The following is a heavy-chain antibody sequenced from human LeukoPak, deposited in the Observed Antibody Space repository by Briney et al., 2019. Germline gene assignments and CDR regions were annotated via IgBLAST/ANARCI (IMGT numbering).Heavy chain of an antibody. J-gene: IGHJ3*02. CDR1: GFTFSSYG. D-gene: IGHD3-22*01. Sequence: GGSLRLSCAASGFTFSSYGMNWVRQAPGNGLEWVSSISSSSSYIYYADSVKGRFTISRYNAKNSLYLQMNSLRAEDTAVYYCARERDRSGAFDIWGQGTMVTVSS. CDR2: ISSSSSYI. CDR3: ARERDRSGAFDI. V-gene: IGHV3-21*01.